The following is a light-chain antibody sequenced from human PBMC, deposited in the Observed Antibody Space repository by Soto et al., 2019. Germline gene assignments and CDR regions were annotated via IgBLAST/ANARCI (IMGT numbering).Light chain of an antibody. CDR2: SNY. CDR1: SSNIGSKS. Sequence: QSVLTQPPSASGTPGQRVTISCSGSSSNIGSKSVNWYQHLPGTAPKLLIYSNYHRPSGVPDRFSGSKSGTSASLAISGLQSEDEAVYYCSAGDDSLNGVVFGGGTKVTVL. J-gene: IGLJ2*01. V-gene: IGLV1-44*01. CDR3: SAGDDSLNGVV.